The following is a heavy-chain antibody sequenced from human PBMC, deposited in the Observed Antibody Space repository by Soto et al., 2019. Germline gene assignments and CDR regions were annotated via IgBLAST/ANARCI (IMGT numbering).Heavy chain of an antibody. CDR2: IYDSGGT. Sequence: QLQLQESGSRLVMPSQTLSLTCAVSGGSITSNTYSWSWLRQPPGKGLEWIGYIYDSGGTYYNPSLESRVTLSVDSSKNQFSLKLSSVTAADTAVYYCARVNLLWFVEDYWGQGTLVTVSS. CDR3: ARVNLLWFVEDY. J-gene: IGHJ4*02. CDR1: GGSITSNTYS. D-gene: IGHD3-10*01. V-gene: IGHV4-30-2*01.